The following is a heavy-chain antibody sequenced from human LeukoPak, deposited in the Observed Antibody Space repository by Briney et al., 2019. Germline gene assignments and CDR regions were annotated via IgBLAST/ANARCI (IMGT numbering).Heavy chain of an antibody. CDR2: IYTSGST. CDR3: ARVSITMVRGEDHLDI. CDR1: GGSISSGSYY. D-gene: IGHD3-10*01. Sequence: PSETLSLTCTVSGGSISSGSYYWSWSRPPAGKGLEWTGRIYTSGSTNYNPSLKSRVTISVDTSKNQFSLKLSSVTAADTAVYYCARVSITMVRGEDHLDIWGQGTMVTVSS. J-gene: IGHJ3*02. V-gene: IGHV4-61*02.